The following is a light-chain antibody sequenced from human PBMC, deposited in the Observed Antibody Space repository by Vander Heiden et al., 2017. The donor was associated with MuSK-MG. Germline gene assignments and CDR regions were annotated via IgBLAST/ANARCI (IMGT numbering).Light chain of an antibody. V-gene: IGKV1-39*01. CDR3: QQSYSTPLLT. Sequence: DIQMTQSPSSLSASVGDRVTITCRASQSISSYLNWYQQKPGKAPKLLIYAASSLQSGVPSRFSGSGSGTDFTLTISSLQPEDFAPYYCQQSYSTPLLTFGGGTKVEIK. J-gene: IGKJ4*01. CDR2: AAS. CDR1: QSISSY.